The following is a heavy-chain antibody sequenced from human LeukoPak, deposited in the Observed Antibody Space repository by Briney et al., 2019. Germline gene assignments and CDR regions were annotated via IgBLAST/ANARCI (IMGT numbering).Heavy chain of an antibody. CDR2: IRSNAYGGTT. D-gene: IGHD3-22*01. CDR3: WVCYYDSSDYCDY. J-gene: IGHJ4*02. CDR1: GFTFGDYA. Sequence: GGSLRLSCTASGFTFGDYAMSWVRQAPGKGLEWVGFIRSNAYGGTTEYAASVKGRFTISRDDSKSIAYLQMNSLKTEDTAVYYCWVCYYDSSDYCDYWGQGTLVTVSS. V-gene: IGHV3-49*04.